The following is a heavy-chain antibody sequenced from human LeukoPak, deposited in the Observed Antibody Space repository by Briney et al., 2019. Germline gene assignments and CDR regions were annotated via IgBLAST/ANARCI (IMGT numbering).Heavy chain of an antibody. J-gene: IGHJ3*02. V-gene: IGHV3-9*01. D-gene: IGHD6-25*01. CDR2: ISWSSGII. CDR3: GRDSRVAATLRVGAFDI. Sequence: GGSLRLSCAASGFTFDDYAMHWVRQAPGKGLEWVSGISWSSGIIGYADSVMGRFTISRDNANNSLYLQMNSLRAGDTVLYYCGRDSRVAATLRVGAFDIWGKGTMVTVSS. CDR1: GFTFDDYA.